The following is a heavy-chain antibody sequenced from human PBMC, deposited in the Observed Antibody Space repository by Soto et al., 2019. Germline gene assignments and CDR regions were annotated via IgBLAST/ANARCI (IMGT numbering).Heavy chain of an antibody. CDR2: IKSKTDGGTT. Sequence: EVQLLESGGGLVKPGGSLRLSCAASGFTFSNAWMNWVRQAPGKGLEWVGRIKSKTDGGTTDYAAPVKGRFTISRDDSKNTLYLQMNSLKTADTAVYYCTTDRGYFDWLFNFDYWGQGTLVTVSS. V-gene: IGHV3-15*07. CDR3: TTDRGYFDWLFNFDY. CDR1: GFTFSNAW. J-gene: IGHJ4*02. D-gene: IGHD3-9*01.